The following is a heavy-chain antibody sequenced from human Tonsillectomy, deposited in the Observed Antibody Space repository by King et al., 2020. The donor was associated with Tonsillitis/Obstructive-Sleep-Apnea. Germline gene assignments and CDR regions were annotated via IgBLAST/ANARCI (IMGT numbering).Heavy chain of an antibody. CDR1: GYSFASYW. Sequence: QLVQSGAEVKEPGESLRISCKGSGYSFASYWINWVRQMPGKGLEWMGKIDPSDSYANYSPTFQGHVTFSVDKSISTAHLQWSSLRASDNAMYYCARGGICYDFAFDIWGQGTMVTVSS. J-gene: IGHJ3*02. CDR2: IDPSDSYA. D-gene: IGHD5-12*01. V-gene: IGHV5-10-1*01. CDR3: ARGGICYDFAFDI.